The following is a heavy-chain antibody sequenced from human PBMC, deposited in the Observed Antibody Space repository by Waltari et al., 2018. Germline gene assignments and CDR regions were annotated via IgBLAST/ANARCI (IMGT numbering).Heavy chain of an antibody. CDR1: GYPFPDFY. CDR2: VNPNGGST. V-gene: IGHV1-46*04. CDR3: ARSGSTLIWGVAE. J-gene: IGHJ4*02. Sequence: QVQLVQSGVEVKKPGASVKVSCKASGYPFPDFYIHWVRQAPGQGLEWMGMVNPNGGSTSYAQKLQDRVTMTRDTSTNTVYMELSSLRSEDTAVYYCARSGSTLIWGVAEWGQGTLVTVSS. D-gene: IGHD3-10*01.